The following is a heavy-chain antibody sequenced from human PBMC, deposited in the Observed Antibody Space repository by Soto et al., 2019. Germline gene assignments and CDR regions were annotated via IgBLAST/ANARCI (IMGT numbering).Heavy chain of an antibody. CDR2: ISRSVTSI. V-gene: IGHV3-48*02. J-gene: IGHJ6*02. CDR3: ARDFESSRWFAGRYYHYSMDV. D-gene: IGHD6-19*01. Sequence: PGGSLRLSCAASGFTLSAYNMNWVRQAPGKGLEWVAYISRSVTSIYYGGSVKGRFTISRDNAQNSLYLQMTRLRHEDTAVYYCARDFESSRWFAGRYYHYSMDVWGQGTTVTVSS. CDR1: GFTLSAYN.